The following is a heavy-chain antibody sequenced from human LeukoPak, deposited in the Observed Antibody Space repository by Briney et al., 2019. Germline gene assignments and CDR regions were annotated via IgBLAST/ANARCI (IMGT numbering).Heavy chain of an antibody. Sequence: SETLSLTCTVSGGSINYYYWSWIRQPPGKGPEWIGYVYYSGSTNYNPSLESRVTISEDTSKNQFSLKLNSVTAADTAVYYCARFGSYFEYWGRGTLVTVSS. D-gene: IGHD3-10*01. CDR3: ARFGSYFEY. V-gene: IGHV4-59*01. CDR2: VYYSGST. J-gene: IGHJ4*02. CDR1: GGSINYYY.